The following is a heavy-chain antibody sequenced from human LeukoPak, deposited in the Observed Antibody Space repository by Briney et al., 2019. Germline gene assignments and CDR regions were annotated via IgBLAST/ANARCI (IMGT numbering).Heavy chain of an antibody. CDR1: GYTFTSYG. CDR3: ARDSSPLRFLEWLSKGVVAGRNYYYYYMDV. J-gene: IGHJ6*03. V-gene: IGHV1-18*01. CDR2: ISAYNGNT. D-gene: IGHD3-3*01. Sequence: GASVKVSCKASGYTFTSYGISWVRQAPGQGLEWMGWISAYNGNTNYAQKLQGRVTMTTDTSTSTAYMELRSLRSDDTAVYYCARDSSPLRFLEWLSKGVVAGRNYYYYYMDVWGKGTTVTVSS.